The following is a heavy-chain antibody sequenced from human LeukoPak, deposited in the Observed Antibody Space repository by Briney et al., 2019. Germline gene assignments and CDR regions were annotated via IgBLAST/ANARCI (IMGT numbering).Heavy chain of an antibody. CDR2: INHSGST. CDR1: GGSFSGYY. V-gene: IGHV4-34*09. Sequence: SETLSLTCAVYGGSFSGYYWSWIRQPPGKGLEWIGEINHSGSTYYNPSLKSRVTISVDTSKNQFSLKLSSVTAADTAVYYCARRPSNWFDPWGQGTLVTVSS. J-gene: IGHJ5*02. CDR3: ARRPSNWFDP.